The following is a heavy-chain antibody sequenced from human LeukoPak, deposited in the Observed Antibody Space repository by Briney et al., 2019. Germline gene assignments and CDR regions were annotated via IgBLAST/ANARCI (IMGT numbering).Heavy chain of an antibody. J-gene: IGHJ4*02. D-gene: IGHD6-13*01. V-gene: IGHV1-18*04. CDR1: GYTFTNYG. CDR3: ARGYSSSWYFDY. Sequence: ASVKVSCKASGYTFTNYGISWVRQAPGQELEWMGWISAYNGNTNYAQKLQGRVTMTTDTSTSTAYMELRSLRSDDTAVCYCARGYSSSWYFDYWGQGTLVTVSS. CDR2: ISAYNGNT.